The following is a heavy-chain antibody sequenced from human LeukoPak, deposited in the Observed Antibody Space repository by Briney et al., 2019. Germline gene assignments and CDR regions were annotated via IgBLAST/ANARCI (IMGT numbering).Heavy chain of an antibody. J-gene: IGHJ4*02. D-gene: IGHD3-10*01. CDR2: ISYDGSNK. CDR3: ARGSYYGSGSYYFDY. CDR1: GFTFSRYA. V-gene: IGHV3-30-3*01. Sequence: WGTLRLSCAASGFTFSRYAWHWVRQAPGKGLEWVAVISYDGSNKYYADPVKGRFTISRDNSQNTLYLPMTSLRAEDTVVYYCARGSYYGSGSYYFDYWGQGTLVTVSS.